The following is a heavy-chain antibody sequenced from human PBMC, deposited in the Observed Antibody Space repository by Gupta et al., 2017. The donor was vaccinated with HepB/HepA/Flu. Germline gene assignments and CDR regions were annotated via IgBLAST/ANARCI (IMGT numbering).Heavy chain of an antibody. J-gene: IGHJ3*02. D-gene: IGHD6-13*01. CDR3: AKAGYSSSWYGNAFDI. CDR1: GFTFGDYA. CDR2: ISWKSGSI. V-gene: IGHV3-9*03. Sequence: EVQLVESGGGLVQPGRSLRLSCAASGFTFGDYAMHWVRQVPGKGLEWVAGISWKSGSIGYADSVKGRFTISRDNAKYSLYLQMNSLRPEDMALYYCAKAGYSSSWYGNAFDIWGPGTMVTVSS.